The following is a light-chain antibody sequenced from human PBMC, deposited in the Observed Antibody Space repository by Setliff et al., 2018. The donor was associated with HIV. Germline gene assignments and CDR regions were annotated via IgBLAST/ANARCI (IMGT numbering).Light chain of an antibody. Sequence: QSVLTQPASVSGSPGQSITISCTGTSSDVGGYNYVSWYQQHPGKAPKVIIYAVYRRPSGISNRFSGSKSGNTASLTISGLQAEDEADYYCSSYTSSNTYVVGTGTKVTVL. CDR2: AVY. V-gene: IGLV2-14*03. J-gene: IGLJ1*01. CDR1: SSDVGGYNY. CDR3: SSYTSSNTYV.